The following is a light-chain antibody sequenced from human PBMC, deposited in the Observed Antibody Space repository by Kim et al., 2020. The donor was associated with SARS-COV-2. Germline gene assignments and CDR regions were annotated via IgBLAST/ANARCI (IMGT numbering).Light chain of an antibody. Sequence: ALGQTVWENCPGDSLRNYYAGWYQRRPGQAPLLVFYGKNSRPSGIPDRFSGSSSGNTAYLTITGAQAEDEAVYFCNSRDNSGNHVVFGGGTQLTVL. V-gene: IGLV3-19*01. CDR3: NSRDNSGNHVV. CDR2: GKN. CDR1: SLRNYY. J-gene: IGLJ2*01.